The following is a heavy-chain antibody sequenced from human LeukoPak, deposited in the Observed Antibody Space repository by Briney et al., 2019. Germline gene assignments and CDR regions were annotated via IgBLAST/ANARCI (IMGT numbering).Heavy chain of an antibody. CDR2: ISYDGSNK. CDR3: AREVEASFAFDY. J-gene: IGHJ4*02. CDR1: GFTFSSYA. D-gene: IGHD1-26*01. Sequence: GGSLRLSCAASGFTFSSYAMHWVRQAPGKGLEWVAVISYDGSNKYYADSVKGRFTISRDNSKNTLYLQMNSLRAEDTAVYYCAREVEASFAFDYWGQGTPVTVSS. V-gene: IGHV3-30-3*01.